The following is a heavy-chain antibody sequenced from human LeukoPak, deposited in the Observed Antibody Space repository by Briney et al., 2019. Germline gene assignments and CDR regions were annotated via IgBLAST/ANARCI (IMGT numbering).Heavy chain of an antibody. CDR2: IYSGGST. CDR1: GFTVSSNY. V-gene: IGHV3-53*01. J-gene: IGHJ4*02. Sequence: GGSLRLSCAASGFTVSSNYMSWVRQAPGKGLEWVSVIYSGGSTYYADSVKGRFTISRDNSKNTLYLQMNSLRAEDTAVYYCAKGDSSGYYYFDYWGQGTLVTVSS. D-gene: IGHD3-22*01. CDR3: AKGDSSGYYYFDY.